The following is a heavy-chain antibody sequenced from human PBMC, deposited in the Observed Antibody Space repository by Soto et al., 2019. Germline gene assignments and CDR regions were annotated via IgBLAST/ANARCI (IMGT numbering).Heavy chain of an antibody. D-gene: IGHD3-16*01. J-gene: IGHJ4*02. CDR1: GFTFSSYW. Sequence: GGSLRLSCAASGFTFSSYWMHWVRQAPGKGLVWVSRINSDGSSTSYADSVKGRFTISRDNSHNTLYLQVHSLTAEDTAVYYCAKDRRAGGNSAFYFDFWGQGAQVTV. V-gene: IGHV3-74*01. CDR2: INSDGSST. CDR3: AKDRRAGGNSAFYFDF.